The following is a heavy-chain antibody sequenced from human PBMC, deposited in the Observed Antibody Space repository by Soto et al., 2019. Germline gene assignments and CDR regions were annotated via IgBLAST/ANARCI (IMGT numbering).Heavy chain of an antibody. V-gene: IGHV1-18*04. CDR1: GYTFTSYG. J-gene: IGHJ6*02. Sequence: ASVKVSCKASGYTFTSYGISWVREAPGQGLEWMGWISAYNGNTNYAQKLQGRVTMTTDTSTSTAYMELRSLRSDDTAVYYCARGGWRYCSGGSCYRSQFDYYYYGMDVWGQGTTVTVSS. CDR2: ISAYNGNT. D-gene: IGHD2-15*01. CDR3: ARGGWRYCSGGSCYRSQFDYYYYGMDV.